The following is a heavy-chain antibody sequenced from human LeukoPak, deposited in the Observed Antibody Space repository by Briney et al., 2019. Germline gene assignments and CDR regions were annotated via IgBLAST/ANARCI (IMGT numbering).Heavy chain of an antibody. CDR3: ARSGRGVAFDI. Sequence: PGGSLRLSCAASGFTFSSYEMNWVRQAPGKGVEGVSYISNRGSNIYYADSVEGRFTIYGENAKNSLYLQMNSLTAEDTAVYFCARSGRGVAFDIWGQGTMVTVSS. J-gene: IGHJ3*02. V-gene: IGHV3-48*03. CDR2: ISNRGSNI. D-gene: IGHD1-26*01. CDR1: GFTFSSYE.